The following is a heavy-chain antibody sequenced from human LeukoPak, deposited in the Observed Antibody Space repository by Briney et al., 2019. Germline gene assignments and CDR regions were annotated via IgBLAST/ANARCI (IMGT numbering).Heavy chain of an antibody. D-gene: IGHD3-22*01. J-gene: IGHJ4*02. CDR1: GFTFSDFW. CDR3: AREYFYNSSGYRVLRY. CDR2: IKEDGSEK. V-gene: IGHV3-7*01. Sequence: GGSLRLSCAASGFTFSDFWMTWVRQAPGKGLEWVANIKEDGSEKYYVDSVKGRFIISRDNAKNSLYLQMNSLRAEDTAVYYCAREYFYNSSGYRVLRYWGQGTLVTVSS.